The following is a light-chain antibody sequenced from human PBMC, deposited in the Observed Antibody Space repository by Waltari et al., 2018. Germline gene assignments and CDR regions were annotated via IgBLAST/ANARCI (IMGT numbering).Light chain of an antibody. V-gene: IGKV1-9*01. CDR2: PAS. Sequence: DIQLTQSPSFLSASVGDTVTITCRASQGINTYLAWYQQEPGKAPKLLIYPASTLQSGVPSMFSGSGSGAEFTLTISSLQPEDFVIYYCQQVNNYPATFGQGTRLEIK. J-gene: IGKJ5*01. CDR3: QQVNNYPAT. CDR1: QGINTY.